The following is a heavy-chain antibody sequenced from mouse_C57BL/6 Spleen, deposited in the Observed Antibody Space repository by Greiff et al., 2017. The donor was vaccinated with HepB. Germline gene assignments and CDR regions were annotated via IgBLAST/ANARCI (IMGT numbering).Heavy chain of an antibody. CDR1: GFTFSSYA. D-gene: IGHD2-1*01. CDR3: ARDLSHSTLYYFDY. J-gene: IGHJ2*01. V-gene: IGHV5-4*01. Sequence: VQLKESGGGLVKPGGSLKLSCAASGFTFSSYAMSWVRQTPEKRLEWVATISDGGSYTYYPDNVKGRFTISRDNAKNNLYLQMSHLKSEDTAMYYCARDLSHSTLYYFDYWGQGTTLTVSS. CDR2: ISDGGSYT.